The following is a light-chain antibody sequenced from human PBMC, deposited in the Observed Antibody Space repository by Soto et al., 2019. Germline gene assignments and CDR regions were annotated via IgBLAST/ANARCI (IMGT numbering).Light chain of an antibody. Sequence: EIVMTQSPATLSVSPGERATLSCRASQSVSSDLAWYHQKPGQAPRLLIYGASTRATGIPARFSGSGSGTEFTLTISSLQAEDVAVYYCQQYYTSPRITFGQGTRLEIK. CDR3: QQYYTSPRIT. J-gene: IGKJ5*01. CDR2: GAS. V-gene: IGKV3-15*01. CDR1: QSVSSD.